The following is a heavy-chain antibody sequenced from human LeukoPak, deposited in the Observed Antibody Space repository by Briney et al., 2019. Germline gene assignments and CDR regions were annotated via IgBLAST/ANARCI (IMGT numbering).Heavy chain of an antibody. CDR1: GFTFSRYW. D-gene: IGHD5-24*01. CDR3: ARDASRGFDT. V-gene: IGHV3-7*01. CDR2: IKDDGRQK. J-gene: IGHJ4*02. Sequence: GGSLRLSCAPSGFTFSRYWMTWVRQTPGKGLEWVASIKDDGRQKYYVDSVKGRYTVSRDNAKGSAYLQMDSLRVEDTALYYCARDASRGFDTWGQGTLVTVSS.